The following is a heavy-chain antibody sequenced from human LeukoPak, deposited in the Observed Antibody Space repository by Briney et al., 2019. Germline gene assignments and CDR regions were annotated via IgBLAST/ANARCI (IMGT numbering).Heavy chain of an antibody. CDR1: GFTFSNFW. CDR3: ARGSGYYDSSGYYQH. CDR2: ISYDGSNK. Sequence: GGSLRLSCTASGFTFSNFWMGWVRQAPGKGLEWVAVISYDGSNKYYADSVKGRFTISRDNSKNTLYLQMNSLRAEDTAVYYCARGSGYYDSSGYYQHWGQGTLVTVSS. D-gene: IGHD3-22*01. V-gene: IGHV3-30-3*01. J-gene: IGHJ4*02.